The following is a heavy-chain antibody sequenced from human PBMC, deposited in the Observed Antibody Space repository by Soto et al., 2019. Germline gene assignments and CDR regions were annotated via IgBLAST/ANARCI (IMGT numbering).Heavy chain of an antibody. D-gene: IGHD3-22*01. CDR1: GYTFTNYG. CDR2: ISGDNGNT. Sequence: QIQLVQSGAEVRKPGASVKVSCKASGYTFTNYGIGWVRQAPGQGLEWMGWISGDNGNTNYAEKFQGSVTMTTDTSTSTAYMELRSLRSDDTAVYYCAKAPVLLLYGGWFDPWGQGTLVSVSS. CDR3: AKAPVLLLYGGWFDP. V-gene: IGHV1-18*04. J-gene: IGHJ5*02.